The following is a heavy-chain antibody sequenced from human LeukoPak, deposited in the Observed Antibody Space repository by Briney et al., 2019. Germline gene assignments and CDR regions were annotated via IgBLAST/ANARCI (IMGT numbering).Heavy chain of an antibody. J-gene: IGHJ6*02. CDR3: GREGQLDRYYYYGMDV. V-gene: IGHV4-59*08. CDR2: VFYVGST. CDR1: GGSISSYY. D-gene: IGHD6-13*01. Sequence: SETLSLTCTVSGGSISSYYWSWIRQPPGKGLEWIGYVFYVGSTNYNPSLKSRVTISVDTSKNQFSLNLNSVTAADTAVYYCGREGQLDRYYYYGMDVWGQGTTVTVSS.